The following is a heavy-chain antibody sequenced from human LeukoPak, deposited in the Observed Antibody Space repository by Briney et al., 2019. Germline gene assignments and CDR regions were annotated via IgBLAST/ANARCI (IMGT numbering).Heavy chain of an antibody. V-gene: IGHV3-7*03. CDR2: IKQDGSEK. CDR3: AREEKYYDFWSGYYWGTIDY. Sequence: PGRSLRLSCAASGFTFSSYGMHWVRQAPGKGLEWVANIKQDGSEKYHVDSVKGRFTISRDNAKNSLYLQMNSLRAEDTAVYYCAREEKYYDFWSGYYWGTIDYWGQGTLVTVSS. J-gene: IGHJ4*02. CDR1: GFTFSSYG. D-gene: IGHD3-3*01.